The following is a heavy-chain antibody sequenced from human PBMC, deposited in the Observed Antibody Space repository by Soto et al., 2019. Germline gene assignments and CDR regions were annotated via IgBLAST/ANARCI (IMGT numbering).Heavy chain of an antibody. Sequence: QVHLVQSGAEVKKPGASVKVSCKASGYTFTSYGITWVRQAPGQGLEWMGWISAHNGNTDYGQKLQGRVIVTRDTSTSTAYMELRSLRSYDTAVYYCARGRYGDYWGKGALVTVSS. D-gene: IGHD1-1*01. J-gene: IGHJ4*02. CDR3: ARGRYGDY. CDR1: GYTFTSYG. CDR2: ISAHNGNT. V-gene: IGHV1-18*01.